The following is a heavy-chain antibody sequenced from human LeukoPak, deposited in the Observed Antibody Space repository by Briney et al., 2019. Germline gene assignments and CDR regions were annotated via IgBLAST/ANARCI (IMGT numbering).Heavy chain of an antibody. J-gene: IGHJ4*02. CDR2: INHSGST. V-gene: IGHV4-34*01. D-gene: IGHD5-12*01. CDR3: ARGNPITVQTFDY. Sequence: PSETLSLTCAVYGGSFSGYYWTWICQPPGKGLEWIGEINHSGSTYYNPSLKSRVTIAIDTSKNQFSLKLSSVTAADTAVYYCARGNPITVQTFDYWGQGTLVTVSS. CDR1: GGSFSGYY.